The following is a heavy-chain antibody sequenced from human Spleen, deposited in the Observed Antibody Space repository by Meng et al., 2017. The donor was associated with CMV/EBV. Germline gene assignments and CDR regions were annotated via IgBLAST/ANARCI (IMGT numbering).Heavy chain of an antibody. CDR1: GYNIIELS. D-gene: IGHD3-3*01. Sequence: ASVKVSCKVSGYNIIELSMQWVRQAPGKGLEWMGGFDPEDGETIYAQKFQGRVTMTRETSISTAYMELNSLRSDDTAVYYCARGGVLRFLKWLFDFEYWGQGTLVTVSS. CDR3: ARGGVLRFLKWLFDFEY. V-gene: IGHV1-24*01. CDR2: FDPEDGET. J-gene: IGHJ4*02.